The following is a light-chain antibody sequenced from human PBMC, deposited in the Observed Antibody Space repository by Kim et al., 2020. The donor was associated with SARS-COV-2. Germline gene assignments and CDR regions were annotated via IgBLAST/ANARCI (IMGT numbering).Light chain of an antibody. V-gene: IGLV3-1*01. CDR2: QDS. CDR1: KLGDKY. CDR3: QAWDSSTEV. Sequence: SMSPGKTASITCSGDKLGDKYACWYQQKPGQSPVVVIYQDSKRPSGILERFSGSNSGNTATLTISGTQAMDEADYYCQAWDSSTEVFGGGTQLTVL. J-gene: IGLJ3*02.